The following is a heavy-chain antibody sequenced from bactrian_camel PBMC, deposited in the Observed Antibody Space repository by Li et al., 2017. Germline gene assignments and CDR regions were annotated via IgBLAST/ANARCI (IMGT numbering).Heavy chain of an antibody. V-gene: IGHV3S57*01. Sequence: HVQLVESGGASVQVGGSLKLSCAASGRDFSRCGMGWYRQGSGKERETVVRISSVGTTHYADSVRGRFTISQGKAKNTVYLQMDSLKPEDTAVYYCAHSTDPGNWYSIPENCTRDSWPANFWGQGTQVTVS. J-gene: IGHJ4*01. CDR2: ISSVGTT. D-gene: IGHD4*01. CDR3: AHSTDPGNWYSIPENCTRDSWPANF. CDR1: GRDFSRCG.